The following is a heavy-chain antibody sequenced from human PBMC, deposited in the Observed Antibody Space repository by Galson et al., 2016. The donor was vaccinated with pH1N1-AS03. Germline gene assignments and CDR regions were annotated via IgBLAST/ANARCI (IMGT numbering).Heavy chain of an antibody. CDR3: ARGYCTGGSCYSQFDH. Sequence: SLRLSCAASGFTFRNYNLNWVRQAPGKGLEWISYITGGSDTIFYADSVRGRFTISRDNAKNSVFLQMNSLRPDDTAVYYCARGYCTGGSCYSQFDHWGQGTLVTVSS. D-gene: IGHD2-15*01. CDR2: ITGGSDTI. CDR1: GFTFRNYN. J-gene: IGHJ4*02. V-gene: IGHV3-48*01.